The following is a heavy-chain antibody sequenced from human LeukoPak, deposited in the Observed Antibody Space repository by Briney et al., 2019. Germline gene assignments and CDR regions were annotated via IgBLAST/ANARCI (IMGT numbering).Heavy chain of an antibody. V-gene: IGHV4-38-2*02. CDR1: GYSISSGYY. J-gene: IGHJ4*02. Sequence: PSETLSLTCTVSGYSISSGYYWGWIRQPPGKGLEWIGSIYHSGSTYYNPSLKSRVTISVDTSKNQFSLKLSSVTAADTAVYYCATLLEDYWGQGTLVTVSS. D-gene: IGHD2-15*01. CDR2: IYHSGST. CDR3: ATLLEDY.